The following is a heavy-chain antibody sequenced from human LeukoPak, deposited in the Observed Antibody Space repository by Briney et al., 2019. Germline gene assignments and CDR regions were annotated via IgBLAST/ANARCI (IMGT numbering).Heavy chain of an antibody. J-gene: IGHJ4*02. D-gene: IGHD6-6*01. Sequence: GGSLRLSCAASGFTFSSYSMNWVRQAPGKGLEWVSSISSSSSYIYYEDSGKGRFTISSDNAKNSLYLQMNSLRAEDTAVYYCARRGIAARTFDYWGQGTLVTVSS. CDR3: ARRGIAARTFDY. CDR2: ISSSSSYI. V-gene: IGHV3-21*01. CDR1: GFTFSSYS.